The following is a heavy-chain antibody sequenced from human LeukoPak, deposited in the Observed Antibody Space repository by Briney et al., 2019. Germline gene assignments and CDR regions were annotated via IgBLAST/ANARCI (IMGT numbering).Heavy chain of an antibody. J-gene: IGHJ4*02. Sequence: GASVKVSCKASGYTFINHHIHWVRQAPGRGLEWMGIIDASGGGTDYAQKFQGRVTMTRDTSINTAYMELSILKSDDSAVYYCARVLPVGFFPLEYWGQGTLVTVSS. CDR3: ARVLPVGFFPLEY. CDR2: IDASGGGT. D-gene: IGHD3-16*01. CDR1: GYTFINHH. V-gene: IGHV1-2*02.